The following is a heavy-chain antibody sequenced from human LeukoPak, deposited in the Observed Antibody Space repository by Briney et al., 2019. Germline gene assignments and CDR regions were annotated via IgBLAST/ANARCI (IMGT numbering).Heavy chain of an antibody. CDR3: ARDYLDVAYFDY. J-gene: IGHJ4*02. CDR1: GGSISSSSYY. CDR2: IYYSGST. Sequence: SETLSLTCTVSGGSISSSSYYWGWIRQPPGTGLEWIGSIYYSGSTYYNPSLKSRVTISVDTSKNQFSLQLNSVTPEDTAVYYCARDYLDVAYFDYWGRGTLVTVSS. D-gene: IGHD3-16*01. V-gene: IGHV4-39*02.